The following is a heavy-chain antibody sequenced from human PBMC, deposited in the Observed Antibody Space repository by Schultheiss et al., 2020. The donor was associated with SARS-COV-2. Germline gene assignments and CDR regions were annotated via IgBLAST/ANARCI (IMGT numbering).Heavy chain of an antibody. CDR1: GGSFSGYY. D-gene: IGHD5-18*01. J-gene: IGHJ6*02. V-gene: IGHV4-34*01. CDR3: ARWIQLWYDYGMDV. CDR2: INHSGST. Sequence: SQTLSLTCAVYGGSFSGYYWSWIRQPPGKGLEWIGEINHSGSTNYNPSLKSRVTISVDTSKNQFSLKLSSVTAADTAVYYCARWIQLWYDYGMDVWGQGTTVTVSS.